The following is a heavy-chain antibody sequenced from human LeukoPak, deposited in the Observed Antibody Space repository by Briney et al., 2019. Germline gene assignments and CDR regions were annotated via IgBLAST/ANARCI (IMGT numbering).Heavy chain of an antibody. J-gene: IGHJ5*02. V-gene: IGHV1-2*02. CDR3: ARADFIDAGPYLIGP. CDR2: INTKSGRT. D-gene: IGHD3-3*01. Sequence: GAPVKVSCKTSGYSFTDYYIHWVRQAPGQGLEWMGWINTKSGRTSSARKFQGRVTMTRDPSITTVYMDMAWLTSDDTAIYFCARADFIDAGPYLIGPWGQGTLVTVSS. CDR1: GYSFTDYY.